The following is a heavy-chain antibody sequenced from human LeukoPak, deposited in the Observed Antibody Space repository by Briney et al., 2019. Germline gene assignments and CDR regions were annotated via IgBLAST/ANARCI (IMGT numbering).Heavy chain of an antibody. CDR3: ARDWSPDTAMGLPGAFDI. D-gene: IGHD5-18*01. CDR1: GGTFSSYA. J-gene: IGHJ3*02. Sequence: GASVKVSCKASGGTFSSYAISWVRQAPGQGLEWMGGNIPIFGTANYAQKFQGRVTITTDESTSTAYMELSSLRSEDTAVYYCARDWSPDTAMGLPGAFDIWGQGTMVTVSS. CDR2: NIPIFGTA. V-gene: IGHV1-69*05.